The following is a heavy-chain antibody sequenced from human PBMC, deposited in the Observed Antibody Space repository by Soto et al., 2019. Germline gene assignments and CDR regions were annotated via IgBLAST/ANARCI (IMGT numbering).Heavy chain of an antibody. Sequence: QVQLQESGPGLVKPSETLSLTCTVSGDSFNNYYWSWIRQPAGKGLEWVGRIYTNGNTDYNPSLKSRVTISVDTSNNQFSLKLNSVTAADTAVYFCAREAALAVRDGYWCDPWGQGTLVTVSS. CDR3: AREAALAVRDGYWCDP. V-gene: IGHV4-4*07. CDR1: GDSFNNYY. D-gene: IGHD6-19*01. J-gene: IGHJ5*02. CDR2: IYTNGNT.